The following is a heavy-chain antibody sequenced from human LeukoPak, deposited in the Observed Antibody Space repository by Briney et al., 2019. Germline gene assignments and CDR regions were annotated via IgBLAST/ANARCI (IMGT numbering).Heavy chain of an antibody. CDR2: ISGRDSST. V-gene: IGHV3-23*01. J-gene: IGHJ3*02. CDR1: GFNFGSYS. Sequence: GGSLRLSCAASGFNFGSYSMTWVRQAPGKGLEWVSAISGRDSSTYYADSVKGRFTISRDNSKNTLYLQMNSLRAEDTAVYYCAKIRPPAYDIWGQGTMVTVSS. CDR3: AKIRPPAYDI. D-gene: IGHD3-3*02.